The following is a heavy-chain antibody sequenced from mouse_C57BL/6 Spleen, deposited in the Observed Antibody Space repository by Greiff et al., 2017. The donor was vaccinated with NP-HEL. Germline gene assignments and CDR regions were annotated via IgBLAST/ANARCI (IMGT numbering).Heavy chain of an antibody. D-gene: IGHD2-2*01. CDR1: GFNITDYY. CDR3: ARYGYDVGCAY. CDR2: IDPEDGET. J-gene: IGHJ3*01. V-gene: IGHV14-2*01. Sequence: VQLKESGAELVKPGASVKLSCTASGFNITDYYMHWVKQRTEQGLEWIGRIDPEDGETKYAPKFQGKATITADTSSNTAYLQLSSLTSEDTAVYYCARYGYDVGCAYWGQGTLVTVSA.